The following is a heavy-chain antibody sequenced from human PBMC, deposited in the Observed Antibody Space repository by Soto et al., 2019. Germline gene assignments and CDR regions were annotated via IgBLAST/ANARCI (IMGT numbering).Heavy chain of an antibody. D-gene: IGHD1-1*01. V-gene: IGHV3-53*01. CDR1: GFTVSSNY. CDR2: IYSGGST. Sequence: PVGSLRLSCAASGFTVSSNYMSWVRQVPGKGLEWVSVIYSGGSTYYADSVKDRFTISRDNSKNTLYLQMNGLRAEDTAVYYCARGGSRRLQLLFVFDSWGQGTLVTVSS. J-gene: IGHJ4*02. CDR3: ARGGSRRLQLLFVFDS.